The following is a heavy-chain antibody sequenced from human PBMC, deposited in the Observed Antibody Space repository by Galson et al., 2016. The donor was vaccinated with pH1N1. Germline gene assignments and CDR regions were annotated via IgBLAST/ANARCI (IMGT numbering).Heavy chain of an antibody. CDR3: AKCRDTSGYSAFDM. CDR1: GDSVSSNSAA. CDR2: TYYRSKWYN. J-gene: IGHJ3*02. Sequence: CAISGDSVSSNSAAWNWIRQSPSRGLEWLGRTYYRSKWYNDYAVSVKSRITINPDTSKNQFSLQLNSVTPEDTAVYYCAKCRDTSGYSAFDMWGQGTTVTVSS. V-gene: IGHV6-1*01. D-gene: IGHD3-22*01.